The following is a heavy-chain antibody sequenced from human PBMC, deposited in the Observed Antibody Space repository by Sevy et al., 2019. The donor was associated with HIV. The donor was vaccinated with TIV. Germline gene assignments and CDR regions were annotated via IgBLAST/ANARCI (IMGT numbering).Heavy chain of an antibody. CDR1: GYTFTTYG. Sequence: ASVKVSCKASGYTFTTYGVNWVRQAPGQGLEWMGWISAYNGNTNYAQKLQDRVTMTADTSTSTAYMELRSLRSDDTAVYYCATALTYCSGGGCSYYDGMDVWGQGTTVTVSS. CDR3: ATALTYCSGGGCSYYDGMDV. D-gene: IGHD2-15*01. J-gene: IGHJ6*02. V-gene: IGHV1-18*01. CDR2: ISAYNGNT.